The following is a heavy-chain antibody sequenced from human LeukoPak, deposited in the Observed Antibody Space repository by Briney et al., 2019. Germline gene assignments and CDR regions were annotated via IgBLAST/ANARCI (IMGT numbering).Heavy chain of an antibody. Sequence: PGGSLRLSCSTSGFTFSNHFMHWVRQAPGKELEYVSSIGPNGASTLYADSVKGRFTISRDNSKNALYLQLTSLRLEDTALYYCVKDLTGSWSFDYWGQGTLVTVSS. D-gene: IGHD3-9*01. CDR2: IGPNGAST. CDR1: GFTFSNHF. CDR3: VKDLTGSWSFDY. J-gene: IGHJ4*02. V-gene: IGHV3-64D*06.